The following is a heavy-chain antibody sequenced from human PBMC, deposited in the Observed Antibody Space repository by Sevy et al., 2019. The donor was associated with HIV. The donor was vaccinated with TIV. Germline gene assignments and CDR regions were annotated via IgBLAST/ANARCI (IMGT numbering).Heavy chain of an antibody. J-gene: IGHJ6*02. V-gene: IGHV3-7*03. CDR3: ARDCSSTSCLWGMDV. CDR1: GFTFRSYW. D-gene: IGHD2-2*01. CDR2: IKLDGSEK. Sequence: GGSLRLSCVASGFTFRSYWMSWVRQAPGTGLEWVANIKLDGSEKYYVDSVKGRFTISRDNAKNSLYLQMNSLRAEDTAVYYCARDCSSTSCLWGMDVWGQWTTVTVSS.